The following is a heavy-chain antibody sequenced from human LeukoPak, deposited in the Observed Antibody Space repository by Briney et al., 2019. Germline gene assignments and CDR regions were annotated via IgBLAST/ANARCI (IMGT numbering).Heavy chain of an antibody. CDR2: IKEDGSEK. CDR1: GFTFTSYW. Sequence: GGSLRLSCAASGFTFTSYWMSWVRRAPGKGPRWVANIKEDGSEKYYVDSVKGRFTISRDNAKNSVYLQMNSLRAEDTAVYYCAREVGSAARGRWGQGTLVIVSS. J-gene: IGHJ4*02. D-gene: IGHD1-26*01. CDR3: AREVGSAARGR. V-gene: IGHV3-7*05.